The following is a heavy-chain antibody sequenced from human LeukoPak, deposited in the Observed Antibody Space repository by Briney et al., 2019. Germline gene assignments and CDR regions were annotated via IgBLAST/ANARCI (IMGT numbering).Heavy chain of an antibody. D-gene: IGHD6-19*01. CDR2: IESKSAGGTT. V-gene: IGHV3-15*04. J-gene: IGHJ4*02. CDR3: TSSYSSGWYGPFDH. CDR1: GFTFTDAW. Sequence: GGSLRLSCAASGFTFTDAWMSWVRQAPGKGLEWLARIESKSAGGTTDYAAPVKGRFTISRDDSKNTVFLQMNSLGTEDTALYYCTSSYSSGWYGPFDHWGQGTLVTVSS.